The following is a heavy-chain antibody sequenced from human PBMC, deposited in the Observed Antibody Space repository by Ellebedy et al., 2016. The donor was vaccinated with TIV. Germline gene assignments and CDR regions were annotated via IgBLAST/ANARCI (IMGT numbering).Heavy chain of an antibody. D-gene: IGHD5-24*01. CDR3: ATSPAMATRIDH. Sequence: MPSETLSLTCTVSGGSIDSSYYWGCIRQPPGMGLEWSATIYSSGITYSNSSLKSRVTLSVHTSKNQFFLRLTSVTATDTAVYYCATSPAMATRIDHWGRGTLVTVSS. CDR2: IYSSGIT. J-gene: IGHJ5*02. V-gene: IGHV4-39*01. CDR1: GGSIDSSYY.